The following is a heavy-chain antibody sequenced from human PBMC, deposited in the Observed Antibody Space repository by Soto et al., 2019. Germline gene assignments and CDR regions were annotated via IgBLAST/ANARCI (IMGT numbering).Heavy chain of an antibody. CDR2: ISYDGSNK. V-gene: IGHV3-30*18. CDR3: AKETYSGPLDY. Sequence: PGGSLRLSCAASGFTFSSYGMHWVRQAPGKGLEWVAVISYDGSNKYYADSVKRRFTISRDNSKNTLYLQMNSLRAEDTAVYYCAKETYSGPLDYWGQGTLVTVSS. CDR1: GFTFSSYG. J-gene: IGHJ4*02. D-gene: IGHD2-15*01.